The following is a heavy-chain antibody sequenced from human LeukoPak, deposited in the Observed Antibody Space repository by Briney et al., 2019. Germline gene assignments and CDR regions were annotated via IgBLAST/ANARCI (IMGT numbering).Heavy chain of an antibody. CDR3: AKLGIFDY. Sequence: PGRSLRLSCAASGFTFDDYAMHWVRQAPGKGLEWVSGISWNSGSIGYADSVKGRFTISRDNAKNSLYPQMNSLRAEDTALYYCAKLGIFDYWGQGTLVTVSS. CDR1: GFTFDDYA. V-gene: IGHV3-9*01. CDR2: ISWNSGSI. D-gene: IGHD7-27*01. J-gene: IGHJ4*02.